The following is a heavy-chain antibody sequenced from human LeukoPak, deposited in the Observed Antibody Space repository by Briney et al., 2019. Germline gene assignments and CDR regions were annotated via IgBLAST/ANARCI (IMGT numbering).Heavy chain of an antibody. Sequence: GGSLRLSCAASGFTFSSYSMNWVRQAPGKGLEWVSYISSSSTIYYADSVKGRFTISRDNAKNSLYLQMNSLRAEDTAVYYCATDNYEGYFDYWGQGTLVTVSS. V-gene: IGHV3-48*01. CDR2: ISSSSTI. J-gene: IGHJ4*02. CDR3: ATDNYEGYFDY. D-gene: IGHD4-11*01. CDR1: GFTFSSYS.